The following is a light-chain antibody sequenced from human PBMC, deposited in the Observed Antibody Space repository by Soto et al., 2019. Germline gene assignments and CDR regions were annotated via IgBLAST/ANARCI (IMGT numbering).Light chain of an antibody. V-gene: IGKV3-15*01. CDR2: GAS. Sequence: EIVMTQSPATLSVSPGERATLSCRASQSVSSNLAWYQQKPGQAPRLLIYGASTRGTGIPARFSGSGSGTEFTLTISSLQSEDFAVYYCQQYNNWPWTFGRGTKVEIQ. CDR3: QQYNNWPWT. J-gene: IGKJ1*01. CDR1: QSVSSN.